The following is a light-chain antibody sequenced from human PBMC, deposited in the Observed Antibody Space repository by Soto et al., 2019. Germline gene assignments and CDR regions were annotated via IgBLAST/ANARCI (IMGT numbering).Light chain of an antibody. CDR2: END. Sequence: QCVLTQPPSVSAAPGQKVTMSCSGSSSNIGKYYVSWHQQLPGTAPKLLIYENDKRPSGIPDRFSGSESGTSATLGITGLQTGDEADYYCGTWDSSLTTFVFGTGTKVTVL. CDR3: GTWDSSLTTFV. J-gene: IGLJ1*01. V-gene: IGLV1-51*02. CDR1: SSNIGKYY.